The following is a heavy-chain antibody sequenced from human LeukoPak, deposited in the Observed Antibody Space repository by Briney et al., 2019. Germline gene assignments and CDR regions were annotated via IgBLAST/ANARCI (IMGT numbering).Heavy chain of an antibody. CDR2: INPSGGST. D-gene: IGHD2-8*01. CDR1: GYNFISYY. J-gene: IGHJ6*02. CDR3: AREDVVLVDAVRYYYYGMDV. V-gene: IGHV1-46*01. Sequence: ASVKVSCKASGYNFISYYMHWVRQAPGQGLEWMGMINPSGGSTSYAQKFQDRVTMTRDTSTSTVYMELSSLKSEDTAVYYCAREDVVLVDAVRYYYYGMDVWGQGTTVTVSS.